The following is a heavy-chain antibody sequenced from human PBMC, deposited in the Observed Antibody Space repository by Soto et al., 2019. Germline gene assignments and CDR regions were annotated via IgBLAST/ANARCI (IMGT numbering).Heavy chain of an antibody. V-gene: IGHV4-39*01. CDR3: ASFCRLAASTSERQDF. CDR2: IYYSGST. Sequence: SETLSLTFTVSGGSISSSSYFWGWIRQPPGKGLEWIASIYYSGSTYYNPSLKSRVTLSVDTSKNQFSLKVSSVTAADTAVYYCASFCRLAASTSERQDFWGQGSLVTVSS. J-gene: IGHJ4*02. D-gene: IGHD1-1*01. CDR1: GGSISSSSYF.